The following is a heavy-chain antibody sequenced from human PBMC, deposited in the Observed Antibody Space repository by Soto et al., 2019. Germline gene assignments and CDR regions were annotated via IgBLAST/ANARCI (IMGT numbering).Heavy chain of an antibody. J-gene: IGHJ6*02. CDR3: ARQSGGYYYYGMDV. V-gene: IGHV4-59*08. D-gene: IGHD1-26*01. CDR1: GGSISTYY. CDR2: IYYSGGT. Sequence: SDTLSLTCTVSGGSISTYYWSWIRQPPGKGLEWIGYIYYSGGTNYSPSLESRVTISVDTSKNQFSLKLSSATAADTAVYYCARQSGGYYYYGMDVWGQGTTVTVSS.